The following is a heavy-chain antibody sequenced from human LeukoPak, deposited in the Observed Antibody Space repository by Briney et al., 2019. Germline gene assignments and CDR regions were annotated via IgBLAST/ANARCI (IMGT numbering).Heavy chain of an antibody. V-gene: IGHV3-23*01. D-gene: IGHD6-13*01. CDR2: ISGSGGST. Sequence: PGGSLRLSCAASGFTFSSYWMHWVRQAPGKGLEWVSAISGSGGSTYYADSVKGRFTISRDNSKNTLYLQMNSLRAEDTAVYYCAKDQKLDAYSSSWYNGMDVWGQGTTVTVSS. CDR3: AKDQKLDAYSSSWYNGMDV. J-gene: IGHJ6*02. CDR1: GFTFSSYW.